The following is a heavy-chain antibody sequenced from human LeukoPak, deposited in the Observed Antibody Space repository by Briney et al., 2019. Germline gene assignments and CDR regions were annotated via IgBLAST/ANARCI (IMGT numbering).Heavy chain of an antibody. CDR1: GGSISSGDYY. V-gene: IGHV4-61*08. CDR3: ASTLQWLAFDY. D-gene: IGHD6-19*01. J-gene: IGHJ4*02. CDR2: IHYSGST. Sequence: PSQTLSLTCTVSGGSISSGDYYWSWIRQPPGKGLEWIGYIHYSGSTNYNPSLRSRVTVSVDTSKNQISLKLSSVTAADTAVYYCASTLQWLAFDYWGQGTLVTVSS.